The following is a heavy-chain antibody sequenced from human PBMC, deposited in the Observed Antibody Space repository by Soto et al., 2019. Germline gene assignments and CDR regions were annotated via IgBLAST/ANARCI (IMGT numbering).Heavy chain of an antibody. J-gene: IGHJ6*02. CDR3: ASVGRKNFYGMDV. CDR1: GFTFSDYY. V-gene: IGHV3-11*01. D-gene: IGHD2-15*01. Sequence: LRLSCAASGFTFSDYYMSWIRQAPGKGLEWVSYISSSGSTIYYADSVKGRFTISRDNAKNSLYLQMNSLRAEDTAVYYCASVGRKNFYGMDVWGQGTTVTVSS. CDR2: ISSSGSTI.